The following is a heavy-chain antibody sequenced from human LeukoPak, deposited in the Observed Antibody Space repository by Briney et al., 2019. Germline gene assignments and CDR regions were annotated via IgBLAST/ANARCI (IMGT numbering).Heavy chain of an antibody. V-gene: IGHV5-51*01. D-gene: IGHD3-22*01. J-gene: IGHJ3*02. CDR2: YPGDSDT. CDR1: GYDFTFYW. Sequence: GESLKISCKGSGYDFTFYWVAWVRQMPGKGLEWMGIYPGDSDTRYSPSFQGQVTISADKSISTAYLQWNSLKASDTAMYYCARSYYDSSGYYSLGVLDIWGQGTVVTVSS. CDR3: ARSYYDSSGYYSLGVLDI.